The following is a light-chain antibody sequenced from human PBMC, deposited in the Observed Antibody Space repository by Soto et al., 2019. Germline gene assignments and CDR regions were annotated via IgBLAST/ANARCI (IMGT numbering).Light chain of an antibody. J-gene: IGKJ2*01. Sequence: DIQMTQSPSSLSASVGDRVTITCRSSQSISSYLNWYQQKPGKAPKLLIYAASSLQSGVPSRFSGSRSGTDFTLTISSLQPEDFATDYCQQSYSTPGTFGQGTKLEIK. CDR1: QSISSY. CDR2: AAS. CDR3: QQSYSTPGT. V-gene: IGKV1-39*01.